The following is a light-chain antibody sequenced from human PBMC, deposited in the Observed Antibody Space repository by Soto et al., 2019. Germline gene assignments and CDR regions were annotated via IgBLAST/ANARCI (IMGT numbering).Light chain of an antibody. CDR3: HQRAKWPLT. Sequence: EVVLTQSPATLSLSPGETATLSCRASQSVTTQLAWYQQKPGQAPRLLMHEASNRATGIPARFSGSGSGTDFTLTVSSLEPEDFALYYCHQRAKWPLTFGGGTKVEI. CDR2: EAS. V-gene: IGKV3-11*01. CDR1: QSVTTQ. J-gene: IGKJ4*01.